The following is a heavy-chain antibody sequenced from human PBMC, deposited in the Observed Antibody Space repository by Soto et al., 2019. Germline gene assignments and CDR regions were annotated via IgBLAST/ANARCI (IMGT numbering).Heavy chain of an antibody. J-gene: IGHJ3*02. Sequence: QVLLQESGPGLVKPSQTLSLTCSFSGASLTSGSYYWNWIRQLPGRGLEWIGFVSFSGNTHYNPCLQSRVSISLETSKNQFSLRRDSVTAADTAVYYCAKGVNYFGTGSHFFDIWGQWTLVPVSS. CDR1: GASLTSGSYY. D-gene: IGHD3-10*01. CDR3: AKGVNYFGTGSHFFDI. V-gene: IGHV4-31*03. CDR2: VSFSGNT.